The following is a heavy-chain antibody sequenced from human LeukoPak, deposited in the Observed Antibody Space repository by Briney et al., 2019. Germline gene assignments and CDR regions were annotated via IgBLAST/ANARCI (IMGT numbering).Heavy chain of an antibody. V-gene: IGHV1-18*01. D-gene: IGHD6-6*01. CDR2: ISTYDAMT. CDR1: GYTFTTYG. CDR3: VRDGGRSIAARPGFDY. Sequence: ASVKVSCKASGYTFTTYGVNWVRQAPGQGLEWMGWISTYDAMTYYAQMLQGRVTMTRDTSTSTVYMELRSLRADDTAVYYCVRDGGRSIAARPGFDYWGQGTLVTVSS. J-gene: IGHJ4*02.